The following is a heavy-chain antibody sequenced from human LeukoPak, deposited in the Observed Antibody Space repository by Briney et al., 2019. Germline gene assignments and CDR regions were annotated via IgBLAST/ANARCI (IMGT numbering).Heavy chain of an antibody. V-gene: IGHV4-59*01. CDR1: GGSINSYY. CDR3: ARSYRYGYYYHYYMDV. D-gene: IGHD5-18*01. CDR2: IYYSGSN. J-gene: IGHJ6*03. Sequence: SETLSLTCTVSGGSINSYYWSWIRQPPGKGLEWIGYIYYSGSNNHNLSLKSRVTITVDTSKKHFSLNLSSVTSAHTPVYHCARSYRYGYYYHYYMDVWGKGTTVTVSS.